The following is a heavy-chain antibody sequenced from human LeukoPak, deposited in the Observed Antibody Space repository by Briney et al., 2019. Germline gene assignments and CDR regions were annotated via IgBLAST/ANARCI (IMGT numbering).Heavy chain of an antibody. Sequence: ASVKVSCKASGYTFTGYYMHWVRQAPGQGLEWMGWINPNSGGTNYAQKLQGRVTMTTDTSTSTAYMELRSLRSDDTAVYYCAIVSSSSWFFSSAWGQGTLVTVSS. CDR1: GYTFTGYY. D-gene: IGHD6-13*01. V-gene: IGHV1-2*02. CDR3: AIVSSSSWFFSSA. CDR2: INPNSGGT. J-gene: IGHJ5*02.